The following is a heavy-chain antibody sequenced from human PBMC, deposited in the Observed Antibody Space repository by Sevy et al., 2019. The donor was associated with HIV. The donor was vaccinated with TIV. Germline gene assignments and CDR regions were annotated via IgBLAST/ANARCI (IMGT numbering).Heavy chain of an antibody. D-gene: IGHD3-22*01. CDR1: GFIFSDYA. V-gene: IGHV3-23*01. Sequence: GGSLRLSCAASGFIFSDYAMSWVRQAPGKGLEWVSSISGGDDSTYYADSVKGRFTVSRDNSRNTLYLQMNTLRAEDTALYYCAKFGDYYDSSGYYWYFDFWGRGTLVTVSS. CDR3: AKFGDYYDSSGYYWYFDF. CDR2: ISGGDDST. J-gene: IGHJ2*01.